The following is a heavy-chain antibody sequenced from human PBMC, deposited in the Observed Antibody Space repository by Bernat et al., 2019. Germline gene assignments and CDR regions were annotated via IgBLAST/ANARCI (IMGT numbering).Heavy chain of an antibody. J-gene: IGHJ2*01. D-gene: IGHD7-27*01. V-gene: IGHV3-13*04. CDR2: IGTAGDT. CDR1: GFTFSSYD. CDR3: ARGAGDYWYFDL. Sequence: EVQLVESGGGLVQPGGSLRLSCAASGFTFSSYDMHWVRRATGKGLEWVSAIGTAGDTYYPGSVKGRFTSSRENAKNSLYLQMNSLRAGDTAVYYCARGAGDYWYFDLWGRGTLVTVSS.